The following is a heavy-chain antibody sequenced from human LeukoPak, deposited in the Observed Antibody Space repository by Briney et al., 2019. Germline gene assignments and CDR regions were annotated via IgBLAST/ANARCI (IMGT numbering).Heavy chain of an antibody. CDR2: ITYTGST. Sequence: SETLSLTCSVSGGSISSSTYYWGWIRQPPGKGLEWIGSITYTGSTYYNPSLKSRVTISADTSKNQFFLKLSSVTAADTAVYYCARRGYCSGGSCQHDPFQHWGQGTLVTVSS. J-gene: IGHJ1*01. CDR3: ARRGYCSGGSCQHDPFQH. CDR1: GGSISSSTYY. D-gene: IGHD2-15*01. V-gene: IGHV4-39*01.